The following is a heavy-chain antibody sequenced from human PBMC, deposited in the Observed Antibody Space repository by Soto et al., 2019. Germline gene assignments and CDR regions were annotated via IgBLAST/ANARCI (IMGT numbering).Heavy chain of an antibody. V-gene: IGHV3-23*01. CDR3: ANSILTGYFRDYYGMDV. J-gene: IGHJ6*02. CDR1: GFTFSSYA. D-gene: IGHD3-9*01. Sequence: LRLSCAASGFTFSSYAMSWVRQAPGKGLEWVSAISGSGGSTYYADSVKGRFTISRDNSKNTLYLQMNSLRAEDTAVYYCANSILTGYFRDYYGMDVWGQGTTVTVSS. CDR2: ISGSGGST.